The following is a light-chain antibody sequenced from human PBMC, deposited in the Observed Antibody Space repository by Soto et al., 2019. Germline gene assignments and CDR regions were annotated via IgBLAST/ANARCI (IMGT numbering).Light chain of an antibody. V-gene: IGKV1-39*01. CDR1: QSVSRY. CDR3: QQSYSTPS. Sequence: IQMTQSPSSLSASVGDRVTITCRARQSVSRYLNWYQQKPGKAPKLLIYAASSLQSGVPSRFSGSGSGTDFTLTISSLQPEDFATYYCQQSYSTPSFGGGTKVDIK. J-gene: IGKJ4*01. CDR2: AAS.